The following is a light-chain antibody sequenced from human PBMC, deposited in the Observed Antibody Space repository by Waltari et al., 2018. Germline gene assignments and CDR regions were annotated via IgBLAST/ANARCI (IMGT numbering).Light chain of an antibody. CDR1: NSDIGLYNY. CDR3: SSFAGSNNV. Sequence: QSALTQPPSASGSPGESVPISCTGTNSDIGLYNYVSWYQQHPGKAPKLMIYEVTKRPSGVPDRFSGSKAGNTASLTVSGLQTDDEADYFCSSFAGSNNVFGSGTKVTVL. J-gene: IGLJ1*01. CDR2: EVT. V-gene: IGLV2-8*01.